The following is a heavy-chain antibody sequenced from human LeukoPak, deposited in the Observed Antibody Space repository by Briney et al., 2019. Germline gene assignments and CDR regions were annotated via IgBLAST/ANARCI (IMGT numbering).Heavy chain of an antibody. J-gene: IGHJ5*02. CDR3: VRGLGACSSTSCRNWFDP. CDR1: GYSISSGYY. Sequence: SETLSLTCAVSGYSISSGYYWGWIRQPPGKGLEWIGSIYQSGSTYYNPSLKSRVTISVDTSKNQFSLKLSSVTAADTAVYYCVRGLGACSSTSCRNWFDPWGQGTLVTVSS. D-gene: IGHD2-2*01. V-gene: IGHV4-38-2*01. CDR2: IYQSGST.